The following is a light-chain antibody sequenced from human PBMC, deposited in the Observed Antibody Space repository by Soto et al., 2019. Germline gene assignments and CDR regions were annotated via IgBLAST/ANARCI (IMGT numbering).Light chain of an antibody. CDR3: QHYDSPPLT. Sequence: DIQMTQSPSSLSASVGDRVTITCQASQGISKSLNWYQQKPGKAPKVLIYDASNSETGVPSRFSGSGSGTHFTFTISSLQPEDIATYYCQHYDSPPLTFGGGTKVEI. CDR1: QGISKS. CDR2: DAS. J-gene: IGKJ4*01. V-gene: IGKV1-33*01.